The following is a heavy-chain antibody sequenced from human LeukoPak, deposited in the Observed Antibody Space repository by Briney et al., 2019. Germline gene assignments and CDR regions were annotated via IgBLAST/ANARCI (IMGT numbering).Heavy chain of an antibody. CDR3: AKRFFDVDYYDNRGAFDI. Sequence: GGSLRLSCAASGFTFSSYAMSWVRHAPGKGLEWVSAISGSGGSTYYADSVNGRFTISRDNSKNTLYLQMNSLRAEDTAVYYCAKRFFDVDYYDNRGAFDIWGQGTMVTVSS. CDR1: GFTFSSYA. V-gene: IGHV3-23*01. D-gene: IGHD3-22*01. CDR2: ISGSGGST. J-gene: IGHJ3*02.